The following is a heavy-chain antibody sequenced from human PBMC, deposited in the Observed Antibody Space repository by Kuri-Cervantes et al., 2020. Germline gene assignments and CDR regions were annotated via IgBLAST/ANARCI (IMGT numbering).Heavy chain of an antibody. D-gene: IGHD2-2*01. Sequence: SETLSLTCAVYGGSFSGYYWSWIRQPPGKGLEWIGEINHSGSTNYNPSLKSRVTISVDPSKNQFSLKLSSVTAADTAVYYCASSNIVVVPAAIGAFDYWGQGTLVTVSS. V-gene: IGHV4-34*01. CDR1: GGSFSGYY. CDR2: INHSGST. J-gene: IGHJ4*02. CDR3: ASSNIVVVPAAIGAFDY.